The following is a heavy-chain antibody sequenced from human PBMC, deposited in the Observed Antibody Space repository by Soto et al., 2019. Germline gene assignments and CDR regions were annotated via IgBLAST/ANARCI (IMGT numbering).Heavy chain of an antibody. V-gene: IGHV1-69*13. CDR2: IIPIFGTA. CDR3: ARDSRFVVVPAAILGHYYYYYGMDV. Sequence: SVKVSCKASGGTFSSYAISWVRQAPGQGLEWMGGIIPIFGTANYAQKFQGRVTITADESTSTAYMELSSLRSEDTAVYYCARDSRFVVVPAAILGHYYYYYGMDVWGQGTTVNVSS. D-gene: IGHD2-2*02. CDR1: GGTFSSYA. J-gene: IGHJ6*02.